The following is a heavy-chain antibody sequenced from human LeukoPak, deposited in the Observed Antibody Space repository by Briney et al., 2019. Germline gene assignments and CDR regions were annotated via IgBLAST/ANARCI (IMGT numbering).Heavy chain of an antibody. V-gene: IGHV4-59*01. J-gene: IGHJ6*02. CDR3: ARARSDYYGSGSSKLPYYYYYGMDV. D-gene: IGHD3-10*01. Sequence: SETLSLTCTVSGGSISSYYWSWIRPPPPKGLEWIGYVYYIGSTNYNPSLPTRVTISVDTSKNQFSLKLSSVTAADTAVYYCARARSDYYGSGSSKLPYYYYYGMDVWGQGTTVTVSS. CDR1: GGSISSYY. CDR2: VYYIGST.